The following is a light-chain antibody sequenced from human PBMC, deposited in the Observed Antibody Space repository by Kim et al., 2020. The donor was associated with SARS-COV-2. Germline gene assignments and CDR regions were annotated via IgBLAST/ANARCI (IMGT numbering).Light chain of an antibody. J-gene: IGKJ2*01. CDR1: QSISSN. CDR3: QQYNNWPPYT. CDR2: DVS. Sequence: EIVMTQSPATLSVSPADRATLSCRASQSISSNLAWYQQKPGQAPRLLMYDVSTRATGIPARFSGGGSGTEFTLTISSLQSEDFGIYYCQQYNNWPPYTFGQGTKLEIK. V-gene: IGKV3-15*01.